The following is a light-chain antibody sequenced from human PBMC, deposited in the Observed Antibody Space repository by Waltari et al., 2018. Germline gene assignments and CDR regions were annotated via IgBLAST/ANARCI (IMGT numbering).Light chain of an antibody. Sequence: DIQLTQSPSSLSASVGDRVTITCRASQSISSYLNWYQQKPGKAPKPLIYAASSLQSGVPSRFSGSGSGTDFTLTISSLQPEDFATYYSQQSYSTPPTFGQGTKLEIK. J-gene: IGKJ2*01. CDR1: QSISSY. CDR2: AAS. V-gene: IGKV1-39*01. CDR3: QQSYSTPPT.